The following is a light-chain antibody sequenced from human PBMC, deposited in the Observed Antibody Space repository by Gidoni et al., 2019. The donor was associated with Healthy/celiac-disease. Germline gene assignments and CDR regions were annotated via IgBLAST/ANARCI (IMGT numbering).Light chain of an antibody. CDR2: GAS. CDR3: QQYGSSLMYT. V-gene: IGKV3-20*01. J-gene: IGKJ2*01. CDR1: QSVSSSY. Sequence: EIVLTQSPGTLSLSPGGRATLSCRASQSVSSSYLDWYQQKPGPAPRLLIYGASSRATGIPDRFSGSGSGTDFTLTISRLEPEDFAVYYCQQYGSSLMYTFGQXTKLEIK.